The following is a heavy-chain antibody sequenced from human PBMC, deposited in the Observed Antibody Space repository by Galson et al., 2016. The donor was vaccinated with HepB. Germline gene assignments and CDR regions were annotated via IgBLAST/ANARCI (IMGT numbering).Heavy chain of an antibody. CDR1: QFSFSTYG. CDR3: AKDEFLEGDYYYYGMDV. V-gene: IGHV3-30*02. Sequence: SLRLSCAASQFSFSTYGMHWVRQAPGKGLEWVALIWSDGSNKYYADSVKGRFTISRDNSKNTLYLQMSSLRAEDTAVYYCAKDEFLEGDYYYYGMDVWGQGTTVTVSS. CDR2: IWSDGSNK. J-gene: IGHJ6*02. D-gene: IGHD3-3*01.